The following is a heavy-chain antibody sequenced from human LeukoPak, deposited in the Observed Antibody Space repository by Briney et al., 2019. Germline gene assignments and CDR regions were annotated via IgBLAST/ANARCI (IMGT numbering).Heavy chain of an antibody. CDR3: AKGDTATPD. Sequence: GGSLRLSCAASGFTFSNAWMSWVRQAPGKGLEWVAFIRYDGSNKYYADSVKGRFTISRDNSKNTLYLQMNSLRAEDTAVYYCAKGDTATPDWGQGTLVTVSS. V-gene: IGHV3-30*02. CDR2: IRYDGSNK. J-gene: IGHJ4*02. CDR1: GFTFSNAW. D-gene: IGHD5-18*01.